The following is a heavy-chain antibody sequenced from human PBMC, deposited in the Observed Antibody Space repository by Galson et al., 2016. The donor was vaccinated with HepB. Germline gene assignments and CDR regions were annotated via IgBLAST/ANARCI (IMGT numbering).Heavy chain of an antibody. J-gene: IGHJ4*02. Sequence: SLRLSCAASGFTFNTYAMHWVRQAPGRGLEWVAFISYDGSNKYYIDSVKGRFTTSRDNSRDTLYLQMNSLRTEDTAVFYCAKDFGRFCDSGSCFPLDCWGPGTLVSVSS. CDR1: GFTFNTYA. CDR2: ISYDGSNK. D-gene: IGHD2-15*01. CDR3: AKDFGRFCDSGSCFPLDC. V-gene: IGHV3-30*04.